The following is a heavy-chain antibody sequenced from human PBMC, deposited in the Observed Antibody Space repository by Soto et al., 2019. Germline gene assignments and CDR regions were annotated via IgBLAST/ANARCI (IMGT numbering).Heavy chain of an antibody. J-gene: IGHJ3*02. V-gene: IGHV4-59*01. D-gene: IGHD3-10*01. CDR1: GGSITGYY. CDR2: IYYSGSA. CDR3: ARLGTTTGSYYKRDAFDI. Sequence: SETLSLTCTVSGGSITGYYLSWLRQPPGKGLEWFGYIYYSGSANYNPSLKSRVTISIDTSRNQFSLVLISVTAADTTVFYCARLGTTTGSYYKRDAFDIWGQGTMVTVSS.